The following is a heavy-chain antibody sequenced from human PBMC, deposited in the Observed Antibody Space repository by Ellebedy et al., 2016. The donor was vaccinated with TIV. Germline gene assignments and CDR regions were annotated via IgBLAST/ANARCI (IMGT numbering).Heavy chain of an antibody. CDR3: ARGNRVDY. CDR2: INKGGRT. Sequence: SETLSLXXSVSGGSVSELYWSWIRRPAGKRLEWVARINKGGRTNDNPSLRGRVTMSVDTSKNQISLRLTSVTAADTAVYYCARGNRVDYWGQGTLVTVSS. V-gene: IGHV4-4*07. D-gene: IGHD2/OR15-2a*01. CDR1: GGSVSELY. J-gene: IGHJ4*02.